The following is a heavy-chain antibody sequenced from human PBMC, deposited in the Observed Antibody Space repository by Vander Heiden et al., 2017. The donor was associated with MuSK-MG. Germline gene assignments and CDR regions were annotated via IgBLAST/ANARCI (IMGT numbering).Heavy chain of an antibody. Sequence: QVQLVESGGGVVQPGRSLRLSRAASGFTFSSYAMHWVRQAPGKGLEWVAVISYDGSNKYYADSVKGRFTISRDNSKNTLYLQMNSLRAEDTAVYYCARAKAARPVGWFDPWGQGTLVTVSS. V-gene: IGHV3-30-3*01. CDR3: ARAKAARPVGWFDP. J-gene: IGHJ5*02. D-gene: IGHD6-6*01. CDR1: GFTFSSYA. CDR2: ISYDGSNK.